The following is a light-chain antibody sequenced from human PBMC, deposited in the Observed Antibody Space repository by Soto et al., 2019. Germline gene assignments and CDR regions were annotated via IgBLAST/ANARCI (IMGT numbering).Light chain of an antibody. V-gene: IGKV3-20*01. CDR3: LQYGRSLGFA. CDR1: QSVSSNF. J-gene: IGKJ4*01. CDR2: GAS. Sequence: EIVLTQSPGTLSLSPGERATLSCRASQSVSSNFLAWYQEKPGQAPRLLIYGASSRASGIPDRFSGSGSGTDFTLTISRLEPEEFAVYYCLQYGRSLGFAFGGGTKVEIK.